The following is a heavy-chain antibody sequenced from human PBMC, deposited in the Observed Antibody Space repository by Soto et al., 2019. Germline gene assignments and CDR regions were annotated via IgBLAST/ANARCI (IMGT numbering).Heavy chain of an antibody. CDR2: INPRGGST. D-gene: IGHD6-6*01. CDR1: GYTFTSDY. V-gene: IGHV1-46*01. CDR3: ASDLRIAALPFGMDV. J-gene: IGHJ6*02. Sequence: QVQLAQSGAEVKKPGASVKVSCKASGYTFTSDYMHWVRQAPGQGLEWMGIINPRGGSTTYAQKFQGRMIMPADTSTSTGFMELSSLRSEDKAVYCCASDLRIAALPFGMDVWGQVTTVTVSS.